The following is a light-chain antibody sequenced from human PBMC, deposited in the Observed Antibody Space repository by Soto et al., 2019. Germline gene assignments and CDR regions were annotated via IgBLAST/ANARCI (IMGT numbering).Light chain of an antibody. Sequence: SYELTHPPSVSVAPGQTARMTCGGNNIGIKSEHWYQQKPGQAPVLVVYDDSDRPSGIPERFSGSNAGNTATLTISRVEAGDEDDYYCQVWDSSSDHVVFGGGTPLTVL. CDR3: QVWDSSSDHVV. V-gene: IGLV3-21*02. CDR1: NIGIKS. J-gene: IGLJ2*01. CDR2: DDS.